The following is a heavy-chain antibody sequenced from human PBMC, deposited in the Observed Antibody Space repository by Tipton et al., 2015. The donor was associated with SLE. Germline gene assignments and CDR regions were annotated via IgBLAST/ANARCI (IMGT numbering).Heavy chain of an antibody. CDR3: ARIRDLISSRYQNPVRFDP. V-gene: IGHV4-34*01. D-gene: IGHD2-21*02. Sequence: TLSLTCTVYGGSFSGYYWTWFRQPPGKGLEWIGEINHSRSTNYNPSLKSRVTISVDTSKNQFSLELSSVTAADTALYYCARIRDLISSRYQNPVRFDPWGQGTLVIVSS. CDR1: GGSFSGYY. CDR2: INHSRST. J-gene: IGHJ5*02.